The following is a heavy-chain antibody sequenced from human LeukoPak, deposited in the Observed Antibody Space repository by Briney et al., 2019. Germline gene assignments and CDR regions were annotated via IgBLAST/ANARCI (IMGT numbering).Heavy chain of an antibody. J-gene: IGHJ4*02. CDR1: GFIFSSYA. CDR3: AKDYSIAVTGSDY. D-gene: IGHD6-19*01. CDR2: IWHDGNNK. Sequence: PGRSLRLSCAASGFIFSSYAMHWVRQAPGEGLEWVAVIWHDGNNKYYADSVKGRFTISRDNSKNTLYLQMNSLRAEDTAVYYCAKDYSIAVTGSDYWGQGTPVTVSS. V-gene: IGHV3-33*06.